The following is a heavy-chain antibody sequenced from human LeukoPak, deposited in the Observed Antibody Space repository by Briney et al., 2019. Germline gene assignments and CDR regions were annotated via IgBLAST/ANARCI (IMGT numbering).Heavy chain of an antibody. Sequence: SETLSLTCAVYGGPFSGYYWSWIRQPPGKGLEWIGEINHRGSTNYNPSLKSRVTISVDTSKNQFSLKLSSVTAADTAVYYCVRDYGSGSDFDYWGQGTLVTVSS. CDR2: INHRGST. D-gene: IGHD3-10*01. CDR3: VRDYGSGSDFDY. CDR1: GGPFSGYY. J-gene: IGHJ4*02. V-gene: IGHV4-34*01.